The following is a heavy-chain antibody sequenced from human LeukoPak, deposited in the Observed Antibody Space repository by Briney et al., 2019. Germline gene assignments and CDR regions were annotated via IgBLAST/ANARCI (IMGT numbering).Heavy chain of an antibody. CDR3: TSAPATVFDY. D-gene: IGHD2-2*01. CDR1: GFTFSGSA. Sequence: GGSLRLSCAASGFTFSGSAMHWVRKASGKGLEWVYRIRSKANSYATAYAASVNGRFTVSRDDSKNTAYLQMNSLKTEDTAVYYCTSAPATVFDYWGQGTLVTVSS. V-gene: IGHV3-73*01. J-gene: IGHJ4*02. CDR2: IRSKANSYAT.